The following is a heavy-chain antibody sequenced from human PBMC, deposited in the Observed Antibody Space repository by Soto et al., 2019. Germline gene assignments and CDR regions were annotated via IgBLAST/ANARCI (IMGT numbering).Heavy chain of an antibody. D-gene: IGHD1-1*01. CDR3: ARGGTSNHNYIDP. Sequence: SETLSLTCTVSGSSLSYGGYYWSWLRQQPGKGLEWIGYVYFTGTTYYNPSLKSRLSLSVETSKNQFSLKLTSVTAADTAVYYCARGGTSNHNYIDPCGPGNLVTVSS. CDR2: VYFTGTT. J-gene: IGHJ5*02. CDR1: GSSLSYGGYY. V-gene: IGHV4-31*03.